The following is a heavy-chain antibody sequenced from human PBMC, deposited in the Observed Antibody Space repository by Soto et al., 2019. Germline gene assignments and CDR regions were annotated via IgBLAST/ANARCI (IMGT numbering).Heavy chain of an antibody. CDR1: GFTFSSYA. CDR3: AKEGHCSGGSCYLDAFDI. V-gene: IGHV3-23*01. CDR2: ISGSGGST. J-gene: IGHJ3*02. D-gene: IGHD2-15*01. Sequence: GGSLRLSCAASGFTFSSYAMSWVRQAPGKGLEWVSAISGSGGSTYYADSVKGRFTISRDNSKNTLYLQMNSLRAEDTAVYYCAKEGHCSGGSCYLDAFDIWGQVTMVTVSS.